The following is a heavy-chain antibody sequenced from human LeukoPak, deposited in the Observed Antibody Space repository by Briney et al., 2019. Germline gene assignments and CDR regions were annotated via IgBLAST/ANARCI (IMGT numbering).Heavy chain of an antibody. CDR2: MNPNSGNT. Sequence: ASVKVSCKASGYTFTSYDINWVRQATGQGLEWMGWMNPNSGNTGYAQKFQGRVIITRNPSISTAYMELSSLRSEDTAVYYCARRNRLQYHYYYYYYMDVWGKGPRSPPP. CDR1: GYTFTSYD. V-gene: IGHV1-8*03. J-gene: IGHJ6*03. CDR3: ARRNRLQYHYYYYYYMDV. D-gene: IGHD4-11*01.